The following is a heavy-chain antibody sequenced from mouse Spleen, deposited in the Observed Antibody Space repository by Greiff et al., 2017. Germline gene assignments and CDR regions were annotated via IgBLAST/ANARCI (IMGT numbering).Heavy chain of an antibody. D-gene: IGHD2-3*01. CDR2: IRNKANGYTT. Sequence: DVKLVESGGGLVQPGGSLSLSCAASGFTFTDYYMSWVRQPPGKALEWLGFIRNKANGYTTEYSASVKGRFTISRDNSQSILYLQMNALRAEDSATYYCASCYDGYHFDYWGQGTTLTVSS. CDR3: ASCYDGYHFDY. J-gene: IGHJ2*01. V-gene: IGHV7-3*01. CDR1: GFTFTDYY.